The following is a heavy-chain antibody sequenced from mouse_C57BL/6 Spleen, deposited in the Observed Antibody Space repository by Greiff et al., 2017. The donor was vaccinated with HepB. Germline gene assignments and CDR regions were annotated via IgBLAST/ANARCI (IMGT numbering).Heavy chain of an antibody. CDR2: IDPSDSET. D-gene: IGHD3-3*01. J-gene: IGHJ4*01. V-gene: IGHV1-52*01. CDR1: GYTFTSYW. CDR3: ERWGGGRGNYAMDY. Sequence: VQLQQSGAELVRPGSSVKLSCKASGYTFTSYWMHWVKQRPIQGLEWIGNIDPSDSETHYNQKFKDKATLTVDKSSSTAYMQLSSLTSEDSAVYYCERWGGGRGNYAMDYWGQGTSVTVSS.